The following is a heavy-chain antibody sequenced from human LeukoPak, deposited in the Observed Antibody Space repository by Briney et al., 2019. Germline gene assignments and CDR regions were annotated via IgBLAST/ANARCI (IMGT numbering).Heavy chain of an antibody. J-gene: IGHJ4*02. CDR1: GFTFSSYA. CDR3: ARGSKILTGYYAGY. V-gene: IGHV3-23*01. Sequence: GGSLRLSCAASGFTFSSYAMAWVRQAPGKGLEWVSTITGSNGYTYYADSVKGRFTISRDNSKNTLYLQMNSLRAEDTAIYYCARGSKILTGYYAGYWGQGTLVTVSS. CDR2: ITGSNGYT. D-gene: IGHD3-9*01.